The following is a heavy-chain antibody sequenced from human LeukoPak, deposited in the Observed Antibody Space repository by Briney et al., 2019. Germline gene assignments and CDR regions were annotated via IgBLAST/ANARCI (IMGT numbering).Heavy chain of an antibody. CDR3: ARGKLPKYYFDY. Sequence: GGSLRLSCAASGFTFSSYSMNWVRRAPGKGLEWVSSISSSSSYIYYADSVKGRFTISRDNAKNSLYLQMNSLRAEDTAVYYCARGKLPKYYFDYWGQGTLVTVSS. V-gene: IGHV3-21*01. J-gene: IGHJ4*02. CDR2: ISSSSSYI. CDR1: GFTFSSYS. D-gene: IGHD2-15*01.